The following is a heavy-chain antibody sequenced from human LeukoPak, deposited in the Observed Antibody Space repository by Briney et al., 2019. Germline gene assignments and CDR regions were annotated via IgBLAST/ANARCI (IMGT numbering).Heavy chain of an antibody. CDR1: GVSISSYY. Sequence: SETLSLTCTVSGVSISSYYWNWIRQPAGKGLEWLGRIYTSGSTNYNPSLKSRLTISVDTSKNQFSLKLSSVTAADTAVYYCAREYSYAAIGEFDYWGQGTLVTVSS. V-gene: IGHV4-4*07. D-gene: IGHD5-18*01. CDR2: IYTSGST. J-gene: IGHJ4*02. CDR3: AREYSYAAIGEFDY.